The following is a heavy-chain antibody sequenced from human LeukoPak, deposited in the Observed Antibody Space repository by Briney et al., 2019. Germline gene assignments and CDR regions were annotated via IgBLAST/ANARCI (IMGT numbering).Heavy chain of an antibody. Sequence: ASVKVSCKASGYTFSSYYMHWVRQAPGQGLEWMGIINPSGGSTSYAQKFQGRITMTRDTSTSTVYMELSSLRSEDTAVYYCAKDLSLRSSDWYPGFDSWGQGTLVTVSS. J-gene: IGHJ4*02. CDR2: INPSGGST. CDR1: GYTFSSYY. V-gene: IGHV1-46*01. D-gene: IGHD6-19*01. CDR3: AKDLSLRSSDWYPGFDS.